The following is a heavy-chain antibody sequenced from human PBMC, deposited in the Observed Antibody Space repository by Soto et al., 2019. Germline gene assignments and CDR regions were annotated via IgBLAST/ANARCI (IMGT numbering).Heavy chain of an antibody. J-gene: IGHJ4*02. Sequence: ASVKVSCKTSGYTFINHGISWVRQAPGQGLEWMGFVSVNDGNKKYAQKFKGRVTLTTETSTRTDYMELRSLTSEDTAMYFCARDFYPPAYYFHXWGQGTLFTVSX. CDR2: VSVNDGNK. CDR1: GYTFINHG. CDR3: ARDFYPPAYYFHX. V-gene: IGHV1-18*04.